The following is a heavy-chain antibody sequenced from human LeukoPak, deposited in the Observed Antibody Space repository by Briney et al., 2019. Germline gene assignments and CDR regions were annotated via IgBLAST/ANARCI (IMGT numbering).Heavy chain of an antibody. CDR2: VSSSSSTI. Sequence: PGGSLRLSCAASGFTFSTYSMNWVRQAPGKGLEWISYVSSSSSTIYYADSVKGRFTISRDNAKNSLYLQMSSLRAEDTAVYYCATYPYYYDSSGYFCWGQGTLVTVSS. CDR3: ATYPYYYDSSGYFC. D-gene: IGHD3-22*01. CDR1: GFTFSTYS. J-gene: IGHJ4*02. V-gene: IGHV3-48*04.